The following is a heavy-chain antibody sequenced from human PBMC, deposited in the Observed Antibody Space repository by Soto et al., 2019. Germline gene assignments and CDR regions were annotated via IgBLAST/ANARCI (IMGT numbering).Heavy chain of an antibody. D-gene: IGHD2-2*02. J-gene: IGHJ5*02. CDR2: INPNSGVT. V-gene: IGHV1-2*02. CDR1: GYTFTGYF. Sequence: ASVKVSCKASGYTFTGYFIHWVRQAPGEGLEWVGYINPNSGVTKYAPRFLGRVTITRDTSIRTAYMDLNNLRSDDTAVYFCARGGGHILAPIPWGPGTLVNVSS. CDR3: ARGGGHILAPIP.